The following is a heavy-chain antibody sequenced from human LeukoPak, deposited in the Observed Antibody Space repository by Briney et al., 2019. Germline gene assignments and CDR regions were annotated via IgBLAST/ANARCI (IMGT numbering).Heavy chain of an antibody. CDR1: GGTFSSCA. V-gene: IGHV1-69*13. CDR3: ASCLNVVNYYPYYMDV. J-gene: IGHJ6*03. CDR2: ITPIFGTA. Sequence: ASVKVSCKASGGTFSSCALSWVRQAPGQGLEWMGGITPIFGTANYAQKFQGRVTITADESTSTVYMELSSLRSEDTAVYYCASCLNVVNYYPYYMDVWGKGTTVTISS. D-gene: IGHD6-6*01.